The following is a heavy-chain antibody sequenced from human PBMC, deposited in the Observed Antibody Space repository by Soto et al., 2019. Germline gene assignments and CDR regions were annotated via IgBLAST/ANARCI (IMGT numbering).Heavy chain of an antibody. CDR1: GYTFSRYG. CDR2: ISGYNGDT. J-gene: IGHJ6*02. V-gene: IGHV1-18*01. Sequence: QGQLVQSGPEAKKPGASVKVSCKASGYTFSRYGISWVRQAPGQGLEWMGWISGYNGDTKYTQKDQGRVTMTIDTSTYTAYIELRSLTSDDTARYYCAENGQPPYYYYGMDVWGQGTTVTVSS. CDR3: AENGQPPYYYYGMDV. D-gene: IGHD2-8*01.